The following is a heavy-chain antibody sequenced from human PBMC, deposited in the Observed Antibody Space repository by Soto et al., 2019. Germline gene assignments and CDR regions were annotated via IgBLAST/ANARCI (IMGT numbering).Heavy chain of an antibody. Sequence: QVQLQESGPGLVKPSQTLSLTCTVSGGSISSGGYYWSWIRQHPGKGLEWIGYIYYSGSTYYNPSLKGRVTISVDTSKNQSSLKLSSVPAADTAVYYCARVGGINWFDPWGQGTLVTVSS. V-gene: IGHV4-31*03. CDR1: GGSISSGGYY. D-gene: IGHD1-20*01. CDR2: IYYSGST. J-gene: IGHJ5*02. CDR3: ARVGGINWFDP.